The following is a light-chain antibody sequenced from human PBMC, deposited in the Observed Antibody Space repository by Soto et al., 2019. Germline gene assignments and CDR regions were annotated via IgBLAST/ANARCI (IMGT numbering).Light chain of an antibody. CDR1: SSDVGVYNY. CDR3: SSYTSSSTLV. Sequence: QSALTQPASVSGSPGQSITISCTGTSSDVGVYNYVSWYQQHPGKAPKLMIYEVSNRPSGVSNRFSGSKSGNTAPLTISGLQAEDEADYYCSSYTSSSTLVFGGGTKLTVL. J-gene: IGLJ3*02. CDR2: EVS. V-gene: IGLV2-14*01.